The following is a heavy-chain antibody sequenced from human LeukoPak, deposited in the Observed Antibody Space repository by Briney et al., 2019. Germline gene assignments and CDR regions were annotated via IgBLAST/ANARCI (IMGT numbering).Heavy chain of an antibody. CDR1: GGSVSSGGYY. CDR2: IYYSGST. CDR3: ARSRRTTVTSSNVNEKANDY. V-gene: IGHV4-39*07. D-gene: IGHD4-17*01. J-gene: IGHJ4*02. Sequence: SETLSLTCSVSGGSVSSGGYYWGWIRQPPGKGLGWIGTIYYSGSTYYDPSLKSRVTISVDTSKNQFSLKLSSVTAADTAVYYCARSRRTTVTSSNVNEKANDYWGQGTLVTVSS.